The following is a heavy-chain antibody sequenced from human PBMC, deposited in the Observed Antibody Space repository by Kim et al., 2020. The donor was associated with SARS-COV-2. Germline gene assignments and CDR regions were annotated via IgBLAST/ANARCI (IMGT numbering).Heavy chain of an antibody. V-gene: IGHV3-23*01. Sequence: ADSVKGRFTISRDNSKNTLYLQMNSLRAEDTAVYYCAKCIVVVPAAYFDYWGQGTLVTVSS. J-gene: IGHJ4*02. CDR3: AKCIVVVPAAYFDY. D-gene: IGHD2-2*01.